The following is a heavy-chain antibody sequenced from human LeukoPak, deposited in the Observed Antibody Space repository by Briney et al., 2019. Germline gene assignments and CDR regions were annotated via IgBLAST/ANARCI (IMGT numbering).Heavy chain of an antibody. CDR3: ARGRITIFWHGGSYFDY. J-gene: IGHJ4*02. Sequence: PGRSLRLSCAASGLTFSSYGMHWVRQAPGKGLEWVAVIWYDGSNKYYADSVKGRFTISRDNSKNTLYLQMNSLRAEDTAVYYCARGRITIFWHGGSYFDYWGQGTLVTVSS. V-gene: IGHV3-33*01. CDR1: GLTFSSYG. CDR2: IWYDGSNK. D-gene: IGHD3-9*01.